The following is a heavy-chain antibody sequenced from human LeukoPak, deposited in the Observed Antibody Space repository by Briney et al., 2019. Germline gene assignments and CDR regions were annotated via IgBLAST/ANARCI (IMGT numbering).Heavy chain of an antibody. CDR2: IYYSGST. CDR1: GGSISSYY. V-gene: IGHV4-59*01. D-gene: IGHD1-26*01. Sequence: SETLSLTCTVSGGSISSYYWSWIRQPPGKGLEWIGYIYYSGSTNYNPSLTSRVTISVDTSKNQFSLKLRSVTAADTAVYYCAGRRGAYYYYYMDVWGKGNTVIVSS. CDR3: AGRRGAYYYYYMDV. J-gene: IGHJ6*03.